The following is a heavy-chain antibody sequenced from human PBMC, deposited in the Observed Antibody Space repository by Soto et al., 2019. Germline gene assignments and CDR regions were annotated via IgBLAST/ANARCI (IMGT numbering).Heavy chain of an antibody. V-gene: IGHV3-30*18. J-gene: IGHJ4*02. CDR3: AKDLSSTYYYDSSGYQPDY. Sequence: GGSMRLSCAASGFTFSSYARSWVHQAPGKGLEWVAVISDDGSNKYYADSVKGRFTISRDNSKNTLYLQMNSLRAEDTAVYYCAKDLSSTYYYDSSGYQPDYWGQGTLVTVSS. CDR1: GFTFSSYA. D-gene: IGHD3-22*01. CDR2: ISDDGSNK.